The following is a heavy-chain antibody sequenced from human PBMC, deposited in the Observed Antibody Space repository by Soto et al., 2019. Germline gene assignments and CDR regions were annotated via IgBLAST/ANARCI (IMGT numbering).Heavy chain of an antibody. CDR2: ISYDGTNK. CDR3: AKDLQSYGDYDYYCYGMDV. D-gene: IGHD4-17*01. CDR1: GFTFSTYG. J-gene: IGHJ6*02. V-gene: IGHV3-30*18. Sequence: QVQLVESGGGEVQPGRSLTISCAASGFTFSTYGMHWVRQTPGKGLEWVAVISYDGTNKFYSDSVKCRFTISRDNFKNTLPLQMNSLRADDTAVYSCAKDLQSYGDYDYYCYGMDVWGLGTRVTVSS.